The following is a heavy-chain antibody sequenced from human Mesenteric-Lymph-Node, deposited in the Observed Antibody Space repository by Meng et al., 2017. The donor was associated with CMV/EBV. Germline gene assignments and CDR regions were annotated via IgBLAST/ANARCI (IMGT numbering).Heavy chain of an antibody. CDR1: GYSFTNYW. J-gene: IGHJ4*02. CDR2: IYPGDYDI. V-gene: IGHV5-51*01. CDR3: ARTGVRGVIPNDY. D-gene: IGHD3-10*01. Sequence: GSGYSFTNYWIDWVRQMPGKGLEWMGIIYPGDYDIRYSPSFQGQVTMSAEKSISTAYLQWSSLKASDTAMYYCARTGVRGVIPNDYWGQGTLVTVSS.